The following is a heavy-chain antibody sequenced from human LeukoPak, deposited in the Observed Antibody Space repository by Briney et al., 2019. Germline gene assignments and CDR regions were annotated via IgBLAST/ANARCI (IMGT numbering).Heavy chain of an antibody. CDR1: GFTFSSYS. D-gene: IGHD3-3*01. CDR2: ISSSSSYI. CDR3: AKWRGYIYGMDV. J-gene: IGHJ6*02. V-gene: IGHV3-21*04. Sequence: GGSLRLSCAASGFTFSSYSMNWVRQAPGKGLEWVSSISSSSSYIYYADSVKGRFTISRDNSKNTLYLQMNSLRAEDTAVYYCAKWRGYIYGMDVWGQGTTVTVSS.